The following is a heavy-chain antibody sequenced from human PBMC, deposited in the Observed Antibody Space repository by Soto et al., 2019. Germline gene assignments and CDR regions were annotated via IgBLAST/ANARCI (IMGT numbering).Heavy chain of an antibody. CDR2: IHSSGSI. D-gene: IGHD3-22*01. CDR3: ARDLDGLHDDNSGPYPRPG. CDR1: GGSISSDDYY. J-gene: IGHJ4*02. V-gene: IGHV4-30-4*01. Sequence: SETLSLTCTVSGGSISSDDYYWSWIRQAPGRGLEWIGYIHSSGSIYYNPSLKSRATMSIDTARNQFSLKVSSVTVADTAVYYCARDLDGLHDDNSGPYPRPGWGQGALVTVSS.